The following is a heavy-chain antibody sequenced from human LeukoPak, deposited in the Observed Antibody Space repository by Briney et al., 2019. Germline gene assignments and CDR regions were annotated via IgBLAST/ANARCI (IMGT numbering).Heavy chain of an antibody. CDR1: GFTFSSYA. CDR3: ARDFLAVLRFLEWSFDY. V-gene: IGHV3-30*01. J-gene: IGHJ4*02. CDR2: ISYEGSNK. D-gene: IGHD3-3*01. Sequence: PGRSLRLSCAASGFTFSSYAMHWVRQAPGKGLEWVAVISYEGSNKYYADPVKGRFTISRDNSKNTLYLQMNSLRAEDTAVYYCARDFLAVLRFLEWSFDYWGQGTLVTVSS.